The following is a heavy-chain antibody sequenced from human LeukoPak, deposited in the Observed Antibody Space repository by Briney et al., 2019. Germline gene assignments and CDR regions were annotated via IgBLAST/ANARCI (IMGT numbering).Heavy chain of an antibody. V-gene: IGHV3-23*01. CDR2: ISGSGAST. Sequence: GGCLRLSCAASAFTFSTYAMTWVRQAPGKGLEWVSAISGSGASTYYTDSVKGRFTISRDNSKNTLSLQMNSLSAEDTAVYYCAKASSGWAPFDYWGQGNLVTVSS. CDR1: AFTFSTYA. CDR3: AKASSGWAPFDY. D-gene: IGHD6-19*01. J-gene: IGHJ4*02.